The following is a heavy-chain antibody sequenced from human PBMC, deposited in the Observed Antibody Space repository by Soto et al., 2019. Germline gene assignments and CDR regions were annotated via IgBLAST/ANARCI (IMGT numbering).Heavy chain of an antibody. V-gene: IGHV5-51*01. Sequence: GESLKISCKGSGYSFSRYCIGWVRQMPGKGLEWMGIIYPGDSDTRYSPSFQGQVTISADKSISTAYLQWSSLKASDTAMYYCTRHESVYGSGSYYVDYWGQGTLVTVSS. CDR2: IYPGDSDT. CDR1: GYSFSRYC. D-gene: IGHD3-10*01. CDR3: TRHESVYGSGSYYVDY. J-gene: IGHJ4*02.